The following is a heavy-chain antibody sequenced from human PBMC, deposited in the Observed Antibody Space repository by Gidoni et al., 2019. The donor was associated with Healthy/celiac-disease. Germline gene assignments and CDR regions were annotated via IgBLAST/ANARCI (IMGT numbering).Heavy chain of an antibody. CDR2: IYTSGST. CDR3: ARESGTRSRYYDSSGYYYYGMDV. CDR1: GGSISSGSYY. Sequence: QVQLQESGPGLVKPSQTLSLTCTVSGGSISSGSYYWSWIRQPAGTGLEWLGRYPHQRQPTGKGLEWIGRIYTSGSTNYNPSLKSRVTISVDTSKNQFSLKLSSVTAADTAVYYCARESGTRSRYYDSSGYYYYGMDVWGQGTTVTVSS. J-gene: IGHJ6*02. V-gene: IGHV4-61*02. D-gene: IGHD3-22*01.